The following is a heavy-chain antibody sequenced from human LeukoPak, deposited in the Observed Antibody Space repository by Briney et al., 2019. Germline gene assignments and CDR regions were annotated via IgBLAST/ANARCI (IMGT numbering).Heavy chain of an antibody. CDR2: IYYSGST. D-gene: IGHD2-2*01. CDR3: ARSSIVVVPATTPYYFDY. CDR1: GGSISSSSYY. V-gene: IGHV4-39*07. J-gene: IGHJ4*02. Sequence: SETLSLTCTVSGGSISSSSYYWGWIRQPPGKGLEWIGSIYYSGSTYYNPSLKSRVTISVDTSKNQFSLKLSSVTAADTAVYYCARSSIVVVPATTPYYFDYWGQGTLVTVSS.